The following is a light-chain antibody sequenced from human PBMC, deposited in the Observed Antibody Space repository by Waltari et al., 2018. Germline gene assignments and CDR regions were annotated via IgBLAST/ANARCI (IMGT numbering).Light chain of an antibody. J-gene: IGLJ1*01. CDR3: CSYAGLGTYV. Sequence: QSALTQPASVSGTPGQSITTPCTGTTSDVGNYDLVPLYQHHPGKAPKLLICEVIKRPSGVSSRFSGSKSGSTASLTISGLQPEDEADYYCCSYAGLGTYVFGSGTKVTVL. V-gene: IGLV2-23*02. CDR1: TSDVGNYDL. CDR2: EVI.